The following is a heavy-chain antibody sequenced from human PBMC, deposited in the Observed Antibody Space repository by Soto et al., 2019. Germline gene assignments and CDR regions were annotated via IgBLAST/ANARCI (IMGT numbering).Heavy chain of an antibody. CDR2: ILPIFTTS. CDR3: ARGSLGRPYYFDF. V-gene: IGHV1-69*01. Sequence: QVQLVQSGADMKKSGSSVRVSCRTSGGSFSNHAINWVRLAPGQGLEWMGGILPIFTTSDYAQNFQGRLSFTSDETTSTVYMELSSLRSDDTAVYYCARGSLGRPYYFDFWGQGTLVTVSS. D-gene: IGHD3-16*01. J-gene: IGHJ4*02. CDR1: GGSFSNHA.